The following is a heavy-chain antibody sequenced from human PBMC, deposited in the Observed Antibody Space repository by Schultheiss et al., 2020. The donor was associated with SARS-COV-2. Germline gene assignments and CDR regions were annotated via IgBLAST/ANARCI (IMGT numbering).Heavy chain of an antibody. D-gene: IGHD6-19*01. CDR2: IIPIFGTA. CDR1: GGTFSSYA. V-gene: IGHV1-69*13. CDR3: ASKLAVAEAFDI. J-gene: IGHJ3*02. Sequence: SVKVSCKASGGTFSSYAISWVRQAPGQGLEWMGGIIPIFGTANYAQKFQGRVTITADESTSTAYMELSSLRSEDTAVYYCASKLAVAEAFDIWGQGTTVTVSS.